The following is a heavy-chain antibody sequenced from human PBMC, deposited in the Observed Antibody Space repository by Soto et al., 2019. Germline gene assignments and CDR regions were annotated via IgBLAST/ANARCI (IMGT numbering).Heavy chain of an antibody. Sequence: QVPLTQWGGRMLKPFGALSPHLPVLGWVLKGLLLGLIPPPPRKGLEWVGEINHSGSTNYNPSLKSRVTISVDTSKNQFSLKLSSVTAADTAVYYCARATGQQPPWFDPWGQGTLVTVSS. CDR2: INHSGST. V-gene: IGHV4-34*02. CDR3: ARATGQQPPWFDP. D-gene: IGHD6-13*01. J-gene: IGHJ5*02. CDR1: WVLKGLL.